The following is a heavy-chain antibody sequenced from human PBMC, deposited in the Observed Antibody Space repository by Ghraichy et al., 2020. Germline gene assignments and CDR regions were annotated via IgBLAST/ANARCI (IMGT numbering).Heavy chain of an antibody. D-gene: IGHD2-21*01. V-gene: IGHV4-59*01. CDR1: GGSISSYY. Sequence: SETLSLTCTVSGGSISSYYWSWIRQPPGKGLEWIGYIYYSGSTNYNPSLKSRVTISLDTSKNQFSLKLSSVTAADTAVYYCARDSFSGELSSCGGDCYSPAFDIWGQGTMVTVFS. J-gene: IGHJ3*02. CDR2: IYYSGST. CDR3: ARDSFSGELSSCGGDCYSPAFDI.